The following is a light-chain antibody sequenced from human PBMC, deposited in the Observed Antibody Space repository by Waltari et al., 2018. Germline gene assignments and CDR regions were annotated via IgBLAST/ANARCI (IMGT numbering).Light chain of an antibody. J-gene: IGLJ3*02. CDR2: EDS. CDR1: SVSTASNY. CDR3: QSFDDNEKV. Sequence: NFMLTQPHSVSESPVKTEIMSFTRRSVSTASNYVQCYQQRPGSAPTSVIYEDSQRPSGVLDRFSGSIDSSSNSASLTISGLKTEDEPDYCCQSFDDNEKVFGGGTKVTVL. V-gene: IGLV6-57*04.